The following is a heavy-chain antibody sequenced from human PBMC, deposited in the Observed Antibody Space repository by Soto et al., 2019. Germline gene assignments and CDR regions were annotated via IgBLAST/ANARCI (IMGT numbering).Heavy chain of an antibody. D-gene: IGHD2-15*01. V-gene: IGHV1-8*01. Sequence: QVQLVQSGAEVKKPGASVKVSCKASGYTFTNSDINWVRQAPGQGLEWMGWMNPDSGHAAYAQKFQGRVTLTTSTSTSTVYMEMRSLGSEDTAVYYCARRNHCSGGICYYGLDNWGQGNLVTVSS. CDR3: ARRNHCSGGICYYGLDN. CDR1: GYTFTNSD. J-gene: IGHJ4*02. CDR2: MNPDSGHA.